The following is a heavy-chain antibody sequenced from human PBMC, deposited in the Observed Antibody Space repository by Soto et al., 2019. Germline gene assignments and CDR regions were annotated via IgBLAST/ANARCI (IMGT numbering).Heavy chain of an antibody. CDR3: VGQWLVASPLDH. CDR2: IGRKANNYAT. D-gene: IGHD6-19*01. V-gene: IGHV3-73*01. J-gene: IGHJ4*02. Sequence: PGGSLRLSCAASGFIFSGSARHWVRQASGKGLEWVGRIGRKANNYATEYAASVEGRFTISRDDSKNTTFLLMNSLKSEDTAVYFCVGQWLVASPLDHWGQGALVTVSS. CDR1: GFIFSGSA.